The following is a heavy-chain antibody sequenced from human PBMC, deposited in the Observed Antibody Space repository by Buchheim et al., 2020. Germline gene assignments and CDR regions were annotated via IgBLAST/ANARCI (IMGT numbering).Heavy chain of an antibody. J-gene: IGHJ4*02. CDR1: GFTFSSYG. CDR3: AKETPGIAVAGTPF. D-gene: IGHD6-19*01. CDR2: ISYDGSNK. Sequence: QVQLVESGGGVVQPGRSLRLSCAASGFTFSSYGMHWVRQAPGKGLEWVAVISYDGSNKYYADSVKGRVTISRDNSKTTLYLQMNSLRAKDTAVYYCAKETPGIAVAGTPFWGQGTL. V-gene: IGHV3-30*18.